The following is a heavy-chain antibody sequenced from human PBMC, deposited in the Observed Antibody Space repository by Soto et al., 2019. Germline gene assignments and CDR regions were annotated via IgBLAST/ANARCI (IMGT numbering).Heavy chain of an antibody. CDR1: GFTFSSYA. V-gene: IGHV3-23*01. D-gene: IGHD6-13*01. CDR3: ARRGPGTYFDY. J-gene: IGHJ4*02. CDR2: ISGSGGST. Sequence: EVQLLESGGGLVQPGGSLRLSCAASGFTFSSYAMRWVRQAPGKGLEWVSAISGSGGSTYYADSVKGRFTISRDNSKLTLYLQMNSLGAEDTAVYYCARRGPGTYFDYWGQGTLVTVSS.